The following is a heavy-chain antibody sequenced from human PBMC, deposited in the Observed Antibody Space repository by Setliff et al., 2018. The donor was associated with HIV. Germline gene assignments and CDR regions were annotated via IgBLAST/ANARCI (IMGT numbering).Heavy chain of an antibody. J-gene: IGHJ6*02. V-gene: IGHV4-61*02. CDR2: IFRAGNA. Sequence: PSETLSLTCTVSGGSISSGAYLWAWIRQPAWKGLEWIGRIFRAGNATYSPSLKSRAIMSIAASQNQFSLKLKHVTAADTGIYYCSRSGVPPYYYYGMDVWGQGTTVTVSS. D-gene: IGHD3-10*01. CDR3: SRSGVPPYYYYGMDV. CDR1: GGSISSGAYL.